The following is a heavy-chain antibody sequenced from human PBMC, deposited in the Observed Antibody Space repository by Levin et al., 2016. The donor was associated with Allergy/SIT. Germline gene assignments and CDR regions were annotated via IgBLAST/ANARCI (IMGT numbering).Heavy chain of an antibody. Sequence: GGSLRLSCTASGFTFGDYAMSWVRQAPGKGLEWVGFIRSKAYGGTTEYAASVKGRFTISRDDSKSIAYLQMNSLKTEDTAVYYCTRDPDYYSSSWYAYWGQGTLVTVSS. D-gene: IGHD6-13*01. J-gene: IGHJ4*02. CDR1: GFTFGDYA. CDR2: IRSKAYGGTT. CDR3: TRDPDYYSSSWYAY. V-gene: IGHV3-49*04.